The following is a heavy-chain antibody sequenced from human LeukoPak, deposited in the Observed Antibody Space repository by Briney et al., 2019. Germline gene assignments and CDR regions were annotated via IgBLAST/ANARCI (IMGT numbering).Heavy chain of an antibody. Sequence: SETLSLTCAVSGGSISSSNWWSRVRQPPGKGLEWIGEIYHSGSTNYNPSLKSRVTISVDKSKNQFSLKLSSVTAADTAVYYCAREAQSAADAFDIWGQGTMVTVSS. J-gene: IGHJ3*02. CDR2: IYHSGST. CDR3: AREAQSAADAFDI. V-gene: IGHV4-4*02. CDR1: GGSISSSNW.